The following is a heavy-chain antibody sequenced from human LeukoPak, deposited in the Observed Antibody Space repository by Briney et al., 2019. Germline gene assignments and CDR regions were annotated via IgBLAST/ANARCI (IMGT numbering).Heavy chain of an antibody. Sequence: SETLSLTCAVYGGSFSGYYWSWIRQPPGKGLEWIGEINHSGSTNYNPSLKSRVTISVDTPKNQFSLKLSSVTAADTAVYYCARAGRQLGRALDYWGQGTLVTVSS. J-gene: IGHJ4*02. V-gene: IGHV4-34*01. CDR1: GGSFSGYY. CDR3: ARAGRQLGRALDY. CDR2: INHSGST. D-gene: IGHD5-18*01.